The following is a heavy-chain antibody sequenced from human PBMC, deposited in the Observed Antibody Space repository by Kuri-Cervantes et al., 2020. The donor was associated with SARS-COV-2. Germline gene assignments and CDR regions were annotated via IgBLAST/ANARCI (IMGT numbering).Heavy chain of an antibody. J-gene: IGHJ4*02. CDR1: GFTFSDYY. CDR3: ARDRVYIDY. Sequence: GGSLRLSCAASGFTFSDYYMGWIRQAPGKGLEWVSYISSSGSTIYYADSVKGRFTISRDNAKDSLYLQMNSLRAEATAVCYCARDRVYIDYWGQGTPVTVSS. V-gene: IGHV3-11*04. CDR2: ISSSGSTI.